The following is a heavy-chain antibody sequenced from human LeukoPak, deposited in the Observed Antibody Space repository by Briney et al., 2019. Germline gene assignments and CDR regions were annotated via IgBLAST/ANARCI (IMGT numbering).Heavy chain of an antibody. CDR3: ARSGKSAYILDY. Sequence: SETLSLTCTVSGGSISSYYWSWIRQPPGKGLEWIGYIYYTGSTNYNPSLKSRVTISVDTSKNQFSLKLSSVTAADTAVYYCARSGKSAYILDYWGQVTLVTVSS. D-gene: IGHD3-16*01. CDR2: IYYTGST. CDR1: GGSISSYY. J-gene: IGHJ4*02. V-gene: IGHV4-59*01.